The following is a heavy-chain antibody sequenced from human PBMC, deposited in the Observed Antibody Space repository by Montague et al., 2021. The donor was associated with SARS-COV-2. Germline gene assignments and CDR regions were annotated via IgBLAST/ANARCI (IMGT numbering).Heavy chain of an antibody. V-gene: IGHV4-61*10. J-gene: IGHJ3*02. CDR2: LLEKKN. CDR3: ARETMTADAFDI. Sequence: SETLSLTCTVSGVVELRRRSEEHTSELQSLAYLVCRLLLEKKNDYNPSLKSRATISRDTSKNQFSLKVRSVTAADTAVYYCARETMTADAFDIWGQGTMVTVAS. CDR1: GVVELRRRS. D-gene: IGHD1-14*01.